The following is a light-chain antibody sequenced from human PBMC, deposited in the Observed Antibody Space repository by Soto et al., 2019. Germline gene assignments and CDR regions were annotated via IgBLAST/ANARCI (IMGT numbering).Light chain of an antibody. Sequence: QSVLTQPPSVSAAPGQRVTISCSGSSSDIGNNYVSWYQQVPGTAPKLLIYDNNKRPSGIPDRFSGSKSGTSDTLDITGLQPADEAEYHCATWDGSRTGEVFGGGTQLTVL. CDR3: ATWDGSRTGEV. V-gene: IGLV1-51*01. CDR1: SSDIGNNY. J-gene: IGLJ2*01. CDR2: DNN.